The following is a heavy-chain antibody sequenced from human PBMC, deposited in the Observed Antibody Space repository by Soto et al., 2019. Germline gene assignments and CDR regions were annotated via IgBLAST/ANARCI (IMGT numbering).Heavy chain of an antibody. CDR1: GGSISSSSYY. CDR3: ASEKDSSGYESSDWFDP. V-gene: IGHV4-39*01. CDR2: IYYSGST. J-gene: IGHJ5*02. Sequence: SETLSLTCTVSGGSISSSSYYWGWIRQPPGKGLEWIGSIYYSGSTYYNPSLKSRVTISVDTSKNQFSLKLSSVTAADTAVYYCASEKDSSGYESSDWFDPWGQGTLVTVSS. D-gene: IGHD3-22*01.